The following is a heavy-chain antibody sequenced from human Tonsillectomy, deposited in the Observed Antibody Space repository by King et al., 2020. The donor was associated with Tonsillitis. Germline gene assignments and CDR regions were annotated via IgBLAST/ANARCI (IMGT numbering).Heavy chain of an antibody. V-gene: IGHV3-21*01. CDR3: ARHVQYYGSDS. Sequence: VQLVESGGGLVKPGGSLRLSCTASGFNFDNCDIHWVRQAPGKGLEWVSSMSSGGRHVHYADSVKGRFTISSDNAKNSLFLQMNSLRAEDTAVYYCARHVQYYGSDSWGQGTLVTVSS. CDR2: MSSGGRHV. J-gene: IGHJ4*02. CDR1: GFNFDNCD. D-gene: IGHD3-10*01.